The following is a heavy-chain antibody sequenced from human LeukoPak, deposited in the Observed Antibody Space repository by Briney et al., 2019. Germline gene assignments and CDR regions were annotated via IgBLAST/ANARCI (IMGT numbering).Heavy chain of an antibody. D-gene: IGHD2-8*01. CDR2: FSASDGSR. V-gene: IGHV3-23*01. Sequence: PGGSLRLSCEASGFSFSSYGMSWVRQAPGEGLEWVSGFSASDGSRYYADSVKGRFTISRDNAKNSLYLQMNSLRAEDTAVYYCARLIVLTETNSYYFDYWGQGTLVTVSS. CDR3: ARLIVLTETNSYYFDY. CDR1: GFSFSSYG. J-gene: IGHJ4*02.